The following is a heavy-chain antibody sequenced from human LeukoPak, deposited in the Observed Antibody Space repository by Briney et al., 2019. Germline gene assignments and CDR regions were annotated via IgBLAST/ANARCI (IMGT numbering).Heavy chain of an antibody. CDR2: IYPGDSDT. V-gene: IGHV5-51*01. D-gene: IGHD2-2*01. CDR1: GYSFTKYW. CDR3: ARPALYCSSTVCPPYMDV. Sequence: GESLKISCKGSGYSFTKYWIAWVRQMPGKGLEWMGIIYPGDSDTRYSPSFQGQVTMSADKSISTAYLQWGSLKASDTATYYCARPALYCSSTVCPPYMDVWGKGTTVTVSS. J-gene: IGHJ6*03.